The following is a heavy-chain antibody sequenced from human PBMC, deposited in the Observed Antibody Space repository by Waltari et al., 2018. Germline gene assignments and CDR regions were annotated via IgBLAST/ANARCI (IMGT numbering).Heavy chain of an antibody. D-gene: IGHD1-1*01. CDR1: GGPFRGYY. V-gene: IGHV4-34*01. CDR3: ARGGVQTQ. Sequence: QVQLQQWGAGLLKPSETLSLTCAVYGGPFRGYYWSWIRQPPGKGLEWIGEINHSGSTNYNPSLKIRVTISVDTSKNQFSLKLSSVTAADTAVYYCARGGVQTQWGQGTLVTVSS. CDR2: INHSGST. J-gene: IGHJ4*02.